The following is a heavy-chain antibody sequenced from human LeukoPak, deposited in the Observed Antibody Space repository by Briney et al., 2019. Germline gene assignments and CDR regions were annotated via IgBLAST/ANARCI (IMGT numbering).Heavy chain of an antibody. V-gene: IGHV4-34*01. Sequence: PSEPLSLTCAVSGRSFSDYFWTWVRQFPGKGLEWIGEIDHSGSTNYNPSLKSRVSMSFDTSKNQFSLQLTSVTAADTAVYFCARGFIAVAGTALNWFDPWGPGTLVTVSS. D-gene: IGHD6-19*01. CDR2: IDHSGST. CDR3: ARGFIAVAGTALNWFDP. CDR1: GRSFSDYF. J-gene: IGHJ5*02.